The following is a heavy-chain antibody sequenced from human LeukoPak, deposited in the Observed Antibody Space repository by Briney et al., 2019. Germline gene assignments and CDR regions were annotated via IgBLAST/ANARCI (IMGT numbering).Heavy chain of an antibody. CDR2: ITRNGGST. J-gene: IGHJ4*02. D-gene: IGHD3-10*01. CDR1: GFTFDEYG. CDR3: ARDDYGSGSWNDY. Sequence: GSLRLSCAASGFTFDEYGMSWVRQAPGKGLEWVCGITRNGGSTGYADSVKGRFTISRDNAKNSVYLQMNSLRAEDTALYYCARDDYGSGSWNDYWGQGTLVTVSS. V-gene: IGHV3-20*04.